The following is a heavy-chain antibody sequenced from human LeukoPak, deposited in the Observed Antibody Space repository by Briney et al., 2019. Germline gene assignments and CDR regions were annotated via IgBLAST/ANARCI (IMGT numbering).Heavy chain of an antibody. CDR1: GCSISSYY. J-gene: IGHJ5*02. V-gene: IGHV4-4*07. Sequence: PSETLSLTCTASGCSISSYYLSWIRQPAGKGLEWVGRIYTGGSTNYTHSLKSRVTISIDTSKTQLYLQLITVSAEDTAVYYCGRDPRGIGGANHNWFDPWGQGTLVTVSS. CDR2: IYTGGST. CDR3: GRDPRGIGGANHNWFDP. D-gene: IGHD1-26*01.